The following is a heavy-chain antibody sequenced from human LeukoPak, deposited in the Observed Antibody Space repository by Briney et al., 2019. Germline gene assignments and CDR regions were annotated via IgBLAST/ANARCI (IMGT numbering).Heavy chain of an antibody. Sequence: GGSLRLSCAASGFTFSNYWMRWVRQAPGMGLEWVATIKEDGSEKYYVDSVKGRFTISRDNAKNSLYLQMNSLRAEDTAVYYCATPASRTVDCWGQGTLVTVPS. J-gene: IGHJ4*02. V-gene: IGHV3-7*01. CDR3: ATPASRTVDC. CDR2: IKEDGSEK. CDR1: GFTFSNYW. D-gene: IGHD1-1*01.